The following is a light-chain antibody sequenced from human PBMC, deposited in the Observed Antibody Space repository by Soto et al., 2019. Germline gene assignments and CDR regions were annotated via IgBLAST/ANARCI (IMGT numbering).Light chain of an antibody. Sequence: QSALTQPPSASGSPGQSVTISCTGTSSNVGNYNYVSWYQQHPGKAPKLMIYEVSERPSGVPDRFSGSKSGNTASLTVSGLQAEDEADYYCSSYAGSNIVVFGGGTKLTVL. CDR3: SSYAGSNIVV. J-gene: IGLJ2*01. CDR2: EVS. CDR1: SSNVGNYNY. V-gene: IGLV2-8*01.